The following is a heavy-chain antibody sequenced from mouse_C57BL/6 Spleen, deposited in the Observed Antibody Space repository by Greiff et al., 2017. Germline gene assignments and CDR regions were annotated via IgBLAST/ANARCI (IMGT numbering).Heavy chain of an antibody. CDR2: INPRTGGT. Sequence: VQLKESGPELVKPGASVKISCKASGYSFTGYYMNWVKQSPEKSLEWIGEINPRTGGTTYNQKFKAKATLTVDKSSSTAYMLLKSLTSEESAVYYCARSSYGYDVAMDYWGQGTSVTVSS. CDR3: ARSSYGYDVAMDY. CDR1: GYSFTGYY. D-gene: IGHD2-2*01. J-gene: IGHJ4*01. V-gene: IGHV1-42*01.